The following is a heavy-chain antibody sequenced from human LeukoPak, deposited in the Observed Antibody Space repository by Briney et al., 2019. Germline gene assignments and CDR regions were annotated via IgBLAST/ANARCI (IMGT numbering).Heavy chain of an antibody. J-gene: IGHJ4*02. D-gene: IGHD3-3*01. CDR1: GYSCSSYW. V-gene: IGHV3-23*01. CDR3: AKIPRLTSYFDY. CDR2: ISGSGGST. Sequence: GESLKISCKGSGYSCSSYWIGWVRHMRGKGLEWVSAISGSGGSTYYADSVKGRFTISRDNSKNTLYLQMSSLRAEDTAVYYCAKIPRLTSYFDYWGQGTLVTVSS.